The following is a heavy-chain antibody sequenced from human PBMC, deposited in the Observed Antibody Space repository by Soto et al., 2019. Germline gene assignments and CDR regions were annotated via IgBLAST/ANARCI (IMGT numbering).Heavy chain of an antibody. J-gene: IGHJ3*02. D-gene: IGHD3-22*01. CDR3: ARVLKGYYDSSGYAFDI. CDR1: GGTFSSYA. CDR2: IIPIFGTA. V-gene: IGHV1-69*13. Sequence: ASVKVSCKASGGTFSSYAISWVRQAPGQGLEWMGGIIPIFGTANYAQKSQGRVTITADESTSTAYMELSSLRSEDTAVYYCARVLKGYYDSSGYAFDIWGQGTMVTVSS.